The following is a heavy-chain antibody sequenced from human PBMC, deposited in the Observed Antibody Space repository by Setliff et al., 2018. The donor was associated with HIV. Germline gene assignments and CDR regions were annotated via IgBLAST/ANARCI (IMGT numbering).Heavy chain of an antibody. Sequence: SETLSLTCAVSGYSISSGHYWGWIRQSPGKGLEWIASIHHSGNTYHNPSLKSRVTMSVDTSKNQVSLKLTSVTAEDTAVFYCARGVHCTSTTCYPSFYFDYWGQGIMVTAS. CDR3: ARGVHCTSTTCYPSFYFDY. D-gene: IGHD2-2*01. CDR1: GYSISSGHY. CDR2: IHHSGNT. V-gene: IGHV4-38-2*01. J-gene: IGHJ4*02.